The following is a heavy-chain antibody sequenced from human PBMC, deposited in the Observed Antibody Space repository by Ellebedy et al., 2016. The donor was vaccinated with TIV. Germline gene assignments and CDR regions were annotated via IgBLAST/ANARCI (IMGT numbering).Heavy chain of an antibody. V-gene: IGHV3-21*01. CDR3: ARLGGGDY. CDR2: ISSSSSYI. Sequence: GESLKISXAASGFTFSSYSMNWVRQAPGKGLESVSSISSSSSYIYYADSVKGRFTISRDNAKNSLYLQMNSLRAEDTAVYYCARLGGGDYWGQGILVTVSS. D-gene: IGHD3-16*01. J-gene: IGHJ4*02. CDR1: GFTFSSYS.